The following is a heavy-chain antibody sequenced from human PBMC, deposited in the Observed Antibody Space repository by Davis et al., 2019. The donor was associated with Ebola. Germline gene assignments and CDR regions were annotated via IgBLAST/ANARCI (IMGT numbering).Heavy chain of an antibody. CDR1: GFTFSKYS. V-gene: IGHV3-21*01. J-gene: IGHJ6*02. Sequence: GSLRLSCAASGFTFSKYSMNWFRQAPGKGLEWVSSISSNSRATYYADSLKGRFTISRDNAKSSLYLQMNSLRDEDTGVYFCARDNYISAFYYYYFMDVWGQGTTVTVSS. D-gene: IGHD1-7*01. CDR3: ARDNYISAFYYYYFMDV. CDR2: ISSNSRAT.